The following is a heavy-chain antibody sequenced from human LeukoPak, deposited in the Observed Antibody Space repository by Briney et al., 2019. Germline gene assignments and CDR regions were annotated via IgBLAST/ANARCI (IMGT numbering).Heavy chain of an antibody. Sequence: GGSLRLSCAASGFTFSSYGMHWVRQAPGKGLEWVAVISYDGSNKYYADSVKGRFTISRDNSKNTLYLQMNSLRAEDTAVYYCAKDLQHDYGDFDAFDIWGQGTMVTVSS. D-gene: IGHD4-17*01. CDR2: ISYDGSNK. CDR1: GFTFSSYG. V-gene: IGHV3-30*18. CDR3: AKDLQHDYGDFDAFDI. J-gene: IGHJ3*02.